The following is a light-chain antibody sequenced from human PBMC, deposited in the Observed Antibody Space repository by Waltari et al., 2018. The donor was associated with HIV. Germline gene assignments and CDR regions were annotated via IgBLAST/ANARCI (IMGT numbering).Light chain of an antibody. V-gene: IGLV2-23*02. CDR1: SRDVGGYNL. CDR3: CAYAGSTTYVI. CDR2: EVS. Sequence: QSALTQPASVSGSPGQSIPTSCTGTSRDVGGYNLVSWYQQHPGKAPKLMIYEVSKRPSGVSNRFSGSKSGNTASLTISGLQAEDEADYYCCAYAGSTTYVIFGGGTKLTVL. J-gene: IGLJ2*01.